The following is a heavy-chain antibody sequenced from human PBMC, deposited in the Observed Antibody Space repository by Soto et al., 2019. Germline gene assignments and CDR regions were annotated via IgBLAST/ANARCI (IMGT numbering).Heavy chain of an antibody. CDR2: IYPGDSDT. CDR1: GYSFPTFW. J-gene: IGHJ6*02. Sequence: GESLKISCKGSGYSFPTFWIGWVRQMPGKGLGWMGVIYPGDSDTRYSPSFQGQVTMSADRSISTAYLQWTSLKASDTAIYYCARSGRNAYYNMDVWGQGTAVTVSS. CDR3: ARSGRNAYYNMDV. V-gene: IGHV5-51*01. D-gene: IGHD3-16*01.